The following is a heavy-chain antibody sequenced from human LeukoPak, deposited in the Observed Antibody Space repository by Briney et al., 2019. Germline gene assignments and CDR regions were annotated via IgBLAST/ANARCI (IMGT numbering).Heavy chain of an antibody. V-gene: IGHV4-34*01. D-gene: IGHD6-13*01. Sequence: SETLSLTCAVYGGSFSGYYWSWMRQPPGKGLEWIGEINHSGSTNYNPSLKSRVTISVDTSKNQFSLKLSSVTAADTAVYYCVGDSDFDYWGQGTLVTVSS. J-gene: IGHJ4*02. CDR2: INHSGST. CDR1: GGSFSGYY. CDR3: VGDSDFDY.